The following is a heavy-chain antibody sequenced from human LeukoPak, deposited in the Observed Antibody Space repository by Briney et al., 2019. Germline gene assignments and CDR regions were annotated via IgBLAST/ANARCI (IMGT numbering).Heavy chain of an antibody. CDR3: ARDRTVTAENGMDV. CDR1: GYTFTSYG. V-gene: IGHV1-18*01. Sequence: ASVKVSCKASGYTFTSYGISWVRQAPGQGLEWMGWISAYNGNTNYAQKLQGRVTMTTDTSTSTAYMELRSLRSDDTAVYYCARDRTVTAENGMDVWGQGTTVTVSS. CDR2: ISAYNGNT. D-gene: IGHD4-17*01. J-gene: IGHJ6*02.